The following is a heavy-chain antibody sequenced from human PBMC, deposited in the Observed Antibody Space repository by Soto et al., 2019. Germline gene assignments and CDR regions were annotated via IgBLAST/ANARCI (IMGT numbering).Heavy chain of an antibody. CDR3: AREGAVAGTSFDY. CDR2: INPSDGST. J-gene: IGHJ4*02. D-gene: IGHD6-19*01. V-gene: IGHV1-46*01. CDR1: GDTFTSYY. Sequence: QVQLVQSGAEVKEPGASVKVSCKASGDTFTSYYMHWVRQAPGQGLEWMGKINPSDGSTKYAEKFRGRVTMTRDTSTSKVYMELSSLTSEDTAVYYCAREGAVAGTSFDYWGQGTLVTVSS.